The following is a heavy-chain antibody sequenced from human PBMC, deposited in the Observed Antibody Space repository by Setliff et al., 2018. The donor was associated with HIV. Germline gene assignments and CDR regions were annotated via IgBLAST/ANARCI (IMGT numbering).Heavy chain of an antibody. D-gene: IGHD3-16*01. J-gene: IGHJ6*03. CDR2: IIPILGIG. CDR3: ARCGAGEWHLYMDV. V-gene: IGHV1-69*04. CDR1: GGTFSSYA. Sequence: SVKVSCKASGGTFSSYAISWVRQAPGQGLEWMGRIIPILGIGNDEQAQKFKGRVTFTADKSTSTVYMELSSLRSEDTAVYYCARCGAGEWHLYMDVWGKGTAVTVSS.